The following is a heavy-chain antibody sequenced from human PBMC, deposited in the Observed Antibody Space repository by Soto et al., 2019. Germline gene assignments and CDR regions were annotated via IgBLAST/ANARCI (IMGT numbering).Heavy chain of an antibody. CDR3: ARSLTEGYCTITGCYTRPLYGMDV. CDR1: GYIFSGYY. J-gene: IGHJ6*02. Sequence: GASVQVSCQASGYIFSGYYIHWLRQAPGQGLAWMGWINPNSGGTNYAQKFQGRVTVTRDTPTSTAYMELSRLTSDDTAVYYCARSLTEGYCTITGCYTRPLYGMDVWGQGTTVTVSS. D-gene: IGHD2-2*02. V-gene: IGHV1-2*02. CDR2: INPNSGGT.